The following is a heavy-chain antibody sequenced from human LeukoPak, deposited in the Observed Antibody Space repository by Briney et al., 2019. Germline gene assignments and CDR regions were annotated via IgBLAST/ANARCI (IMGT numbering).Heavy chain of an antibody. V-gene: IGHV3-43*02. J-gene: IGHJ4*02. Sequence: PGGSLRLSCAASGFTFDDYAMHWVRQAPGKGLEWVSLISGDGTTTYYADSVKGRFTISRDNSKNSLYLQMNSLRTEDTALYYFAKGPFDSKGYFDYWGQGTLVTVSS. CDR2: ISGDGTTT. D-gene: IGHD3-9*01. CDR1: GFTFDDYA. CDR3: AKGPFDSKGYFDY.